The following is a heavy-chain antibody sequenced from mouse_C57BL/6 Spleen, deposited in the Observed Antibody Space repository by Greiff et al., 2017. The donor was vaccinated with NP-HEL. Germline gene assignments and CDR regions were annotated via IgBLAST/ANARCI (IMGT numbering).Heavy chain of an antibody. J-gene: IGHJ2*01. CDR3: ASATYAGNFDY. CDR2: INPSTGGT. CDR1: GYSFTGYY. D-gene: IGHD5-1*01. V-gene: IGHV1-42*01. Sequence: VQLQQSGPELVKPGASVKISCKASGYSFTGYYMNWVKQSPEKSLEWIGEINPSTGGTTYNQKFKATATLTVDKSSSTAYMQLKSLTSEDSAVYYCASATYAGNFDYWGQGTTLTVSS.